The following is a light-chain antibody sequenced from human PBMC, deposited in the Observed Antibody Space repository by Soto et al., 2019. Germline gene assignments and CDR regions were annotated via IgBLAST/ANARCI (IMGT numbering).Light chain of an antibody. Sequence: QSAVTQPPCVSGSPGQSVTISCTGTSSDVGSYNRLSWYQQPPGTAPKLIMYEVNTRPSGVPDRFSGSKSGSTASLTISGLQAEDEADYYCSLYISGSTYVFGTGTKLTVL. J-gene: IGLJ1*01. CDR3: SLYISGSTYV. V-gene: IGLV2-18*01. CDR1: SSDVGSYNR. CDR2: EVN.